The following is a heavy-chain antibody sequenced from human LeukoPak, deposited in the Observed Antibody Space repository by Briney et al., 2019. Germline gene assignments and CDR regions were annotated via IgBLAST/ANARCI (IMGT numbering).Heavy chain of an antibody. V-gene: IGHV3-9*01. J-gene: IGHJ4*02. CDR3: ATYYYDSSGYYFDY. CDR1: GFTFDDYA. CDR2: ISWNSGSI. Sequence: GRSLRLSCAASGFTFDDYAMHWVRQAPGKGLEWVSGISWNSGSIGYADSVKGRFTISRDNAKNSLYLQMNSLRAEDTALYYCATYYYDSSGYYFDYWGQGTLVTVSS. D-gene: IGHD3-22*01.